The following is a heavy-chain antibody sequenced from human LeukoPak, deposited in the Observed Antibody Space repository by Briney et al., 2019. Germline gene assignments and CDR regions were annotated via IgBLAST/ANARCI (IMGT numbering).Heavy chain of an antibody. CDR2: MNPNSGNT. J-gene: IGHJ6*03. CDR3: ARGDTTVVTSYYYYMDV. V-gene: IGHV1-8*03. CDR1: GYTFTSYD. Sequence: ASVKVSCKASGYTFTSYDINWVRQATGQGLEWMGWMNPNSGNTGYAQKFQGRVTITRNTSISTAYMELSSLRSEDTAVYYCARGDTTVVTSYYYYMDVWGKGTTVTVSS. D-gene: IGHD4-23*01.